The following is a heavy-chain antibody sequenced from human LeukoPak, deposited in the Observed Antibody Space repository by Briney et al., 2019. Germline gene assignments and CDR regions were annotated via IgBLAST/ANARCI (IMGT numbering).Heavy chain of an antibody. V-gene: IGHV3-7*01. CDR3: ARGGYD. CDR1: GFTFNSYW. CDR2: IKQDGNEK. J-gene: IGHJ4*02. Sequence: GGSLRLSCAASGFTFNSYWMNWVRQAPGKGLEWEANIKQDGNEKYYVDSVKGRFTISRDNAKNSLYLQMNSLRVEDTAIYYCARGGYDWGQGTLVTVSS. D-gene: IGHD5-12*01.